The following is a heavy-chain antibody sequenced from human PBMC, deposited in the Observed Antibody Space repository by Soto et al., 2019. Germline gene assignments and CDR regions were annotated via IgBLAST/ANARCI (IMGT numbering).Heavy chain of an antibody. V-gene: IGHV4-31*03. D-gene: IGHD6-13*01. J-gene: IGHJ4*02. CDR2: IYYSGRT. CDR1: GGSISSGGYF. CDR3: ARFAKEENPKVESWYAFDF. Sequence: VQLQESGPGLVKPSQTLSLTCTVSGGSISSGGYFWSWIRQHPGKGLEWSGNIYYSGRTYYNPSLESRVAISVDTSKNQFTLKVSAVTAADTAMYSCARFAKEENPKVESWYAFDFWGQGTLVTVSS.